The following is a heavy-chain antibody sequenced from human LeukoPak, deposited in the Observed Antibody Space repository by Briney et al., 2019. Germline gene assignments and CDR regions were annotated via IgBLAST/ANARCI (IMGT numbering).Heavy chain of an antibody. CDR2: IYYSGST. CDR1: GGSISSSRYY. D-gene: IGHD4-17*01. CDR3: ASSKGYGDYGNAFDI. J-gene: IGHJ3*02. V-gene: IGHV4-39*02. Sequence: SETLSLTCTVSGGSISSSRYYWDWIRRPPGKGLEWIGSIYYSGSTYYNPPLKSRVTISVDTSKKHFSLKLSSVTAADTAVYYCASSKGYGDYGNAFDIWGQGTMVTVSS.